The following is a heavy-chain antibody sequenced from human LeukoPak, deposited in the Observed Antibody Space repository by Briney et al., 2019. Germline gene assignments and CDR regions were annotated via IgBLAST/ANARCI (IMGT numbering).Heavy chain of an antibody. CDR3: ARHAKNYYYYYGMDV. CDR1: GGSFSGYY. V-gene: IGHV4-34*01. CDR2: INHSGST. J-gene: IGHJ6*02. Sequence: PSETLSLTCAVYGGSFSGYYWSWIRQPPGKGLEWIGEINHSGSTNYNPSLKSRVTISVDTSKNQFSLKLGSVTAADTAVYYCARHAKNYYYYYGMDVWGQGTTVTVSS.